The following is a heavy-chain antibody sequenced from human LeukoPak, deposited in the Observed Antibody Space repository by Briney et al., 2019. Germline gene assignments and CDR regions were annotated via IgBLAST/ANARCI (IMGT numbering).Heavy chain of an antibody. D-gene: IGHD3-10*01. CDR1: GGTFSSYA. CDR2: IIPIFGTA. J-gene: IGHJ5*02. Sequence: SVRVSCKASGGTFSSYAISWVRQAPGQGLEWMGGIIPIFGTANYAQKFQGRVTITADESTSTAYMELSSLRSEDTAVYYCARDLMVRGSYWFDPWGQGTLVTVSS. V-gene: IGHV1-69*13. CDR3: ARDLMVRGSYWFDP.